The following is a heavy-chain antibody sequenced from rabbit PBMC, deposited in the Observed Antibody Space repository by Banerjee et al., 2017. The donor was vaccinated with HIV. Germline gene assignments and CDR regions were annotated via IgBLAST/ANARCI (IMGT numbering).Heavy chain of an antibody. CDR3: ARCAGYGGYGYGYLDF. CDR2: ISSGSGGST. V-gene: IGHV1S40*01. Sequence: QSLEESGGDLVKPGASLTLTCTASGFSFSSTYYMCWVRQAPGKGLEWIACISSGSGGSTYHASWAKGRFTISKTSPTTVTLQMTSLTAADTATYFCARCAGYGGYGYGYLDFWGPGPLVTVS. J-gene: IGHJ6*01. D-gene: IGHD6-1*01. CDR1: GFSFSSTYY.